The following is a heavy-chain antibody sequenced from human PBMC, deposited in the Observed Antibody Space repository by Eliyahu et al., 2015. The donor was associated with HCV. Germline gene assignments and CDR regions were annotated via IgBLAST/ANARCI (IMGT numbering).Heavy chain of an antibody. CDR1: GFTFSSYS. Sequence: EVQLVESGGGLVKPGGSLRLSCAASGFTFSSYSMNWVRQAPGEGRGCGSSISSSSSYIYYADSVKGRFTISRDNAKNSLYLQMNSLRAEDTAVYYCARDLAGLGAFDIWGQGTMVTVSS. J-gene: IGHJ3*02. V-gene: IGHV3-21*01. CDR3: ARDLAGLGAFDI. CDR2: ISSSSSYI.